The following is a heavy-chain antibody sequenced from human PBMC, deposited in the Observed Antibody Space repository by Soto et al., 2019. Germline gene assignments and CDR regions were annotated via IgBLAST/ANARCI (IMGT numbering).Heavy chain of an antibody. Sequence: QVQLQESGPGLVKPSETLSLTCAVSGDSISSNTWWSWVRQSPGKGLEWIGEIYHSGKTNYKASLKSRVTISIDKSKNQLSLNLASVTAADTAVYYCASRPAYISGTDYWGQGTLVTVSS. V-gene: IGHV4-4*02. D-gene: IGHD3-3*02. CDR3: ASRPAYISGTDY. J-gene: IGHJ4*02. CDR2: IYHSGKT. CDR1: GDSISSNTW.